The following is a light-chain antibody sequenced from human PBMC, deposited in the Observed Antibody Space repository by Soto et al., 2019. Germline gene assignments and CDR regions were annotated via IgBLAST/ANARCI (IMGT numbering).Light chain of an antibody. V-gene: IGKV3-20*01. CDR2: GAS. CDR1: QTISSNY. J-gene: IGKJ1*01. Sequence: EILLTQSPGTLSLSPGERATLSCRATQTISSNYLAWYQQKPGQAPKLLIHGASTRATGIPDRFSGSGSGTDFTLTISRLEPEDFAVYYCQLYGSSPKTFGQGTKV. CDR3: QLYGSSPKT.